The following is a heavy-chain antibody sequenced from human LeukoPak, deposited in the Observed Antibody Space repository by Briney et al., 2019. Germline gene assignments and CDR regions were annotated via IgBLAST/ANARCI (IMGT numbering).Heavy chain of an antibody. CDR2: IKSKTDGGTT. D-gene: IGHD4-23*01. CDR3: ATDDPRWSH. J-gene: IGHJ4*02. V-gene: IGHV3-15*01. CDR1: GLTFSNAW. Sequence: PGGSLRLSCVVSGLTFSNAWMTWVRQAPGKGLEWVGRIKSKTDGGTTDYAAPVKGRFTISRDDSVDTLYLQMNNLKTEDTAVYFCATDDPRWSHWVQGTLVTLSS.